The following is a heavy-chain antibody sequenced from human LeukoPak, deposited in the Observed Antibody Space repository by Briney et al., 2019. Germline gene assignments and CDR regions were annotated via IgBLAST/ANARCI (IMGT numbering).Heavy chain of an antibody. CDR3: ARNGGGYTVRNYYFDF. D-gene: IGHD3-16*01. CDR2: INPSGGST. Sequence: GASVKVSCKASGYTFTSYYMHWVRQAPGHGLEWMGIINPSGGSTSYAQKFQGRVTMTRDTSTSTVYMELSSLRSEDTAMYYCARNGGGYTVRNYYFDFWGQGTLVTVSS. CDR1: GYTFTSYY. J-gene: IGHJ4*02. V-gene: IGHV1-46*01.